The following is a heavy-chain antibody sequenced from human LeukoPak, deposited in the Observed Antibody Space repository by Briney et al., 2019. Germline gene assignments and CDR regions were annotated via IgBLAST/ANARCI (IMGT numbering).Heavy chain of an antibody. D-gene: IGHD3-16*01. Sequence: GGSLRLSCAPSRFSFSNYAMTWVRQAPGRGPEWVSTISADGRSTHYADSVRGRLTISRDNSKNMLYLQMNSLRAEDTALYYCAKDLGRDGDEIFDYWGQGTLVTVSS. J-gene: IGHJ4*02. CDR3: AKDLGRDGDEIFDY. V-gene: IGHV3-23*01. CDR2: ISADGRST. CDR1: RFSFSNYA.